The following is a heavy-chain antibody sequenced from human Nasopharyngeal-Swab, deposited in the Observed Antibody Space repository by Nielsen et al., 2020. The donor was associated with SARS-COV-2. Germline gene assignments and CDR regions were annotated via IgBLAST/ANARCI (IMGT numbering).Heavy chain of an antibody. D-gene: IGHD4-17*01. CDR1: GFTFDDYA. V-gene: IGHV3-9*01. Sequence: SLKISCAASGFTFDDYAMHWVRQAPGKGLEWVPGISWNSGSIGYADSVKGRFTISRDNAKNSLYLQMNSLRAEDTALYYCAKESSVTTESWGQGTLVTVSS. J-gene: IGHJ4*02. CDR2: ISWNSGSI. CDR3: AKESSVTTES.